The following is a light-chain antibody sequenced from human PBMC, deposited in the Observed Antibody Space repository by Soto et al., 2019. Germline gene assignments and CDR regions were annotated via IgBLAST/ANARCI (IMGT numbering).Light chain of an antibody. V-gene: IGKV3-20*01. CDR3: QQYSSSSYT. CDR1: QSISSSY. J-gene: IGKJ2*01. CDR2: GAS. Sequence: EIVLTQSPGTLSLSPGERATLSCRASQSISSSYLTWYQHKPGQAPRLLIYGASSRATGIPDRFSGSGSGTDFILTISRLEPEDFAVYYCQQYSSSSYTFGQGTQLEIK.